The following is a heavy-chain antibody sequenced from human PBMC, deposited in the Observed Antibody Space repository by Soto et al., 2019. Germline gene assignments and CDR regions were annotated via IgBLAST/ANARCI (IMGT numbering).Heavy chain of an antibody. Sequence: GGSLRLSCAASGFTFSSYWMSWVRQAPGKGLEWVANIKQDGSEKYYVDSVKGRFTISRDNAKNSLYLQMNSLRAEDTAVYYCAGDRATVTTGCMDVWGQGTTVTVSS. D-gene: IGHD4-17*01. CDR3: AGDRATVTTGCMDV. CDR2: IKQDGSEK. J-gene: IGHJ6*02. CDR1: GFTFSSYW. V-gene: IGHV3-7*01.